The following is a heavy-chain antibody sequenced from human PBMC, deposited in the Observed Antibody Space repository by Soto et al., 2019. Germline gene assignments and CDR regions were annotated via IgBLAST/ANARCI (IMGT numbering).Heavy chain of an antibody. D-gene: IGHD2-2*01. CDR1: GFSVTSNY. CDR3: ARATRYFGSFDS. J-gene: IGHJ4*02. CDR2: LYTGGST. Sequence: EVQLVESGGGLIQPGGSLRLSCVASGFSVTSNYMTWVRQAPGKGLEWVSILYTGGSTYYSDSVKGRSTISRDTPENTVFLQLNSLRAEDTAIYYCARATRYFGSFDSWGQGTLVSVAS. V-gene: IGHV3-53*01.